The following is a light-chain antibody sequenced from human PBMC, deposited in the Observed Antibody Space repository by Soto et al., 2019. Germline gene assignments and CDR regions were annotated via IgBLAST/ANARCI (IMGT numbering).Light chain of an antibody. CDR3: HQRNDRTPCT. CDR1: QSVSND. Sequence: ESVLTQSPGILSLSPGERATVSCSASQSVSNDFIAWDRQKPGQAPRLLILGDATRATGSPARFSGSGSGTEFDLTISILQSEDFEVAYCHQRNDRTPCTFGQGTKVDIK. J-gene: IGKJ1*01. CDR2: GDA. V-gene: IGKV3-15*01.